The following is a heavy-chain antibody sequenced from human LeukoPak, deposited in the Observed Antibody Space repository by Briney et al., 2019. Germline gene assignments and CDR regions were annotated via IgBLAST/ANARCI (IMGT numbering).Heavy chain of an antibody. CDR3: ARGAWATRLAS. D-gene: IGHD2-15*01. Sequence: SETLSLTCAVYGESLNSYDWSWVRQPPGEGLEWIGEIYESGTTKYNPSLKSRVAISMVPSKQQFSLRLSSVTAADTAVYYCARGAWATRLASWGLGTPVIVSS. V-gene: IGHV4-34*01. J-gene: IGHJ4*02. CDR2: IYESGTT. CDR1: GESLNSYD.